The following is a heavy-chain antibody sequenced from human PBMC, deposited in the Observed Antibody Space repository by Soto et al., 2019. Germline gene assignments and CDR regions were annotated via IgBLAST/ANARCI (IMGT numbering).Heavy chain of an antibody. CDR1: GFIFSNFG. CDR2: VWYDGSTK. D-gene: IGHD3-16*01. V-gene: IGHV3-33*01. Sequence: QLVESGGAVVQPGKSLRLSCSASGFIFSNFGMCWVRQAPGKGLEWVAVVWYDGSTKYYGDSVKGRFTISRDNSKNMVYLQMDSLRVDDTAVYYCAREFSLALHFWGQGSLVTVSS. J-gene: IGHJ4*02. CDR3: AREFSLALHF.